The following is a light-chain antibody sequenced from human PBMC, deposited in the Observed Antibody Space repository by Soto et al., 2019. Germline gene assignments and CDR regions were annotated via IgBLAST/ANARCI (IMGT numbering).Light chain of an antibody. CDR2: ATS. Sequence: AIQMTQSPSSLSASVGDRVTITCRASQDIRTDLGWYQQKPGNAPKLLIYATSILQSRVPSRFSGIGSGTDFTLTISSLQPEDFATYYCLQDYSYPRTFGQGTKVEIK. CDR3: LQDYSYPRT. J-gene: IGKJ1*01. CDR1: QDIRTD. V-gene: IGKV1-6*01.